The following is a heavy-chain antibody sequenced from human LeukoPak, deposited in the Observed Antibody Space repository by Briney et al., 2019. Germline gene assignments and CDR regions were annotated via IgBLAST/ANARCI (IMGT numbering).Heavy chain of an antibody. CDR1: GFTFSSDG. J-gene: IGHJ5*02. CDR3: AKDGKGFWSGYRNWFDP. D-gene: IGHD3-3*01. CDR2: IWYDGSNK. V-gene: IGHV3-33*06. Sequence: GRSLRVSCTASGFTFSSDGMHWVRQAPGKGLEWVAVIWYDGSNKYYTDSVKGRFTISRDNSKNTLWLQMSSLRAEDTAVYYCAKDGKGFWSGYRNWFDPWGQGTLVTVSS.